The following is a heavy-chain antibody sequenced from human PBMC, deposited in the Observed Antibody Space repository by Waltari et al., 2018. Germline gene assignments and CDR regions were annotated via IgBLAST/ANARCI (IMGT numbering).Heavy chain of an antibody. Sequence: EVQLVESGGGLVKPGGSLRLSCAASGFPFNPYTMNGVRQAPGKGLEWVSSISSTSSDIYYADSVKGRFTISRDNAKSSLYLQLNSLRAEDTAVYYCAGGYSSYYGMDVWGQGTTVTVSS. D-gene: IGHD6-13*01. CDR1: GFPFNPYT. J-gene: IGHJ6*02. CDR2: ISSTSSDI. CDR3: AGGYSSYYGMDV. V-gene: IGHV3-21*02.